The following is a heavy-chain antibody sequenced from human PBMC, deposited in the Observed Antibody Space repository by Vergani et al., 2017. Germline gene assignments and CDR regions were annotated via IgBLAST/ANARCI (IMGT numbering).Heavy chain of an antibody. J-gene: IGHJ3*01. CDR2: ISWNSGAV. D-gene: IGHD5-12*01. CDR3: TKGGVYYHDSAGHGYDPYTGFNL. Sequence: EVDLVESGGGLAQPGGSLRLSCEASGITFWKFGMHWVRQGPGKGLEWVSGISWNSGAVDYADSVRGRFTISRDNAKNSLFLEMNSLRFEDTAVYFCTKGGVYYHDSAGHGYDPYTGFNLLGQGTLVAVSS. CDR1: GITFWKFG. V-gene: IGHV3-9*01.